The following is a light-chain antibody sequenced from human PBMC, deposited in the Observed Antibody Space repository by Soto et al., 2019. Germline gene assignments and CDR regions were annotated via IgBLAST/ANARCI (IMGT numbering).Light chain of an antibody. CDR3: QQYGTSPRT. CDR1: ESVSSNY. V-gene: IGKV3-20*01. Sequence: EVVLTQSPGTLSLSPGERATLSGRATESVSSNYLAWYQQKPGQAPRVLIYGASIRATGIPDRFSGSGSETDFTLTISRLEPEDFAVYYCQQYGTSPRTFGQGTKVDIK. J-gene: IGKJ1*01. CDR2: GAS.